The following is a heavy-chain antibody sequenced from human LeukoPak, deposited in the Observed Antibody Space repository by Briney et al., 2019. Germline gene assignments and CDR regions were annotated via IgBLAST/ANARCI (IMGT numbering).Heavy chain of an antibody. D-gene: IGHD3-22*01. CDR3: AGYYDSSGYFAFDI. V-gene: IGHV4-38-2*02. J-gene: IGHJ3*02. Sequence: PETLSLTCTVSGYSISSGYYWGWIRQPPGKGREWIGSIYHSGSTYYNPSLKSRVTISVDTSKNHFSLKLSSVTAADTAVYYCAGYYDSSGYFAFDIWGQGTMVTVSS. CDR1: GYSISSGYY. CDR2: IYHSGST.